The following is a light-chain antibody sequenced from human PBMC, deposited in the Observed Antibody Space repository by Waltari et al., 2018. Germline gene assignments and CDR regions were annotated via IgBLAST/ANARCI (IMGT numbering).Light chain of an antibody. CDR3: SSYTGSDWV. J-gene: IGLJ3*02. CDR2: EVT. Sequence: HSALTQPPSASGPPGQSVTISCTGTSSDIGGHNFVPWYQPHPGKAPTLIIYEVTTPPSGVPDRISASKSGNTASLTVSGLQADDEADYHCSSYTGSDWVFGGGTKLTVL. CDR1: SSDIGGHNF. V-gene: IGLV2-8*01.